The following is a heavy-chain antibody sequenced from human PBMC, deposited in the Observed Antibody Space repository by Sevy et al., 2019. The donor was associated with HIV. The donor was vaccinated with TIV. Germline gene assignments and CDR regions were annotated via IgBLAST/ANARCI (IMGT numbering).Heavy chain of an antibody. CDR3: ARDRYYDASGYYYYYYGMDV. V-gene: IGHV3-66*01. Sequence: PGGSLRLSCEASGFTVSGNYMAWVRLAPGKGLESVSLIDSGGSTYYADAVKGRFTISRDNAKNTLYLQMNPLRAEDTAVYFCARDRYYDASGYYYYYYGMDVWGQGTTVTVSS. D-gene: IGHD3-22*01. CDR1: GFTVSGNY. J-gene: IGHJ6*02. CDR2: IDSGGST.